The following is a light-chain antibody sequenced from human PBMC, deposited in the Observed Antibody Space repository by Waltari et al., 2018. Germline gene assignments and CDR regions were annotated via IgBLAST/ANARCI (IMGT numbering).Light chain of an antibody. J-gene: IGKJ4*01. V-gene: IGKV2-28*01. CDR2: LGS. CDR1: QSLLLSNENNY. Sequence: DIVMTQSPLSLPVTPGEPASISCKSSQSLLLSNENNYLAWYLQKPGQSPQVLIYLGSNRASGVPDRFSGSGSGTDFTLKISRVEAEDVGVYYCMQSLQTPLTFGGGTKVEIK. CDR3: MQSLQTPLT.